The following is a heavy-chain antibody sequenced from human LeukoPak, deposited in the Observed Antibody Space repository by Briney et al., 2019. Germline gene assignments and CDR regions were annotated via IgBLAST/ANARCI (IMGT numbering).Heavy chain of an antibody. J-gene: IGHJ4*02. CDR3: ARVHVDTAMVPLFDY. D-gene: IGHD5-18*01. CDR1: GFTFCSYA. Sequence: PGGSLRLSWAASGFTFCSYAMSWVRQAPGKGLEWVSVIYSGGSTYYADSVKGRLTISRDNSKNTLYLQMNSLRAEDTAVYYCARVHVDTAMVPLFDYWGQGTLVTVSS. CDR2: IYSGGST. V-gene: IGHV3-66*01.